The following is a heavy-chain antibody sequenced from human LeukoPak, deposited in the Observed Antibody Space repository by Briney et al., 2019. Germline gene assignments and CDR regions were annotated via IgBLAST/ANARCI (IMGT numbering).Heavy chain of an antibody. CDR1: GDSVSSNSAA. D-gene: IGHD3-9*01. V-gene: IGHV6-1*01. J-gene: IGHJ5*02. Sequence: SQTLSLTCALSGDSVSSNSAAWHWIRQSPSRGLEWLGRTYYRSKWYNDYAVSVKSRITINPDTSKNQFSLQLNSVTPEDTAVYYCARVAGGRGCYDILTGYYCHNWFDPWGQGTLVTVSS. CDR2: TYYRSKWYN. CDR3: ARVAGGRGCYDILTGYYCHNWFDP.